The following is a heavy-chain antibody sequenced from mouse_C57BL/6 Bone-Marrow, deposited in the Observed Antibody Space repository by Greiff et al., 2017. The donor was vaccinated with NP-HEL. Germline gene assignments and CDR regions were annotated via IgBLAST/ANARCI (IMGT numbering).Heavy chain of an antibody. Sequence: VQLQQPGAELVKPGASVKVSCKASGYTFTSYWMHWVKQRPGQGLEWIGRIHPSDSDTNYNQKFKGKATLTVDKSSSTAYMQLSSLTSEDSAVYYCANSFMVTRYYYAMDYWGQGTSVTVSS. CDR3: ANSFMVTRYYYAMDY. CDR1: GYTFTSYW. D-gene: IGHD2-2*01. J-gene: IGHJ4*01. CDR2: IHPSDSDT. V-gene: IGHV1-74*01.